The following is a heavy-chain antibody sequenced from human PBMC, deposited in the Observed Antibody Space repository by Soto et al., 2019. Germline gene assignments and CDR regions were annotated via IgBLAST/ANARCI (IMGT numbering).Heavy chain of an antibody. CDR3: AKCGVRSGGSCNSPLFDY. V-gene: IGHV3-9*01. D-gene: IGHD2-15*01. CDR1: GFTFDDYA. J-gene: IGHJ4*02. Sequence: EVQLVESGGGLVQPGRSLRLSCAASGFTFDDYAMHWVRQAPGKGLEWVSGISWNSGSIGYADSVKGRFTISRDTAKNSLNLQMNSLRAEDTALYYCAKCGVRSGGSCNSPLFDYWGQGTLVTVSS. CDR2: ISWNSGSI.